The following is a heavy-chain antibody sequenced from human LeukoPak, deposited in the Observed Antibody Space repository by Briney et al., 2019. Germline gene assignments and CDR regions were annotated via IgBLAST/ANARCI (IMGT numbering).Heavy chain of an antibody. D-gene: IGHD1-26*01. CDR3: ARQLWELLPDY. V-gene: IGHV4-39*01. CDR2: IYYSGST. CDR1: GGPISSSSYY. Sequence: SETLSLTCTVSGGPISSSSYYWGWIRQPPGKGLEWIGSIYYSGSTYYNPSLKSRVTISVDTSKNQFSLKLSSVTAADTAVYYCARQLWELLPDYWGQGTLVTVSS. J-gene: IGHJ4*02.